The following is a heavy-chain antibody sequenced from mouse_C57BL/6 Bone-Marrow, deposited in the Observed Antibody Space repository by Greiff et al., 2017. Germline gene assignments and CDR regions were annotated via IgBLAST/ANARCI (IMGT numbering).Heavy chain of an antibody. CDR3: TRAPNWYFDV. V-gene: IGHV5-9-1*02. J-gene: IGHJ1*03. CDR1: GFTFSSYA. CDR2: ISSGGDYI. Sequence: EVMLVESGEGLVKPGGSLKLSCAASGFTFSSYAMSWVRQTPEKRLEWVAYISSGGDYIYYADTVKGRYTISRDNARNTLYLQMSSLKSEDTAMYYCTRAPNWYFDVWGTGTTVTVSS.